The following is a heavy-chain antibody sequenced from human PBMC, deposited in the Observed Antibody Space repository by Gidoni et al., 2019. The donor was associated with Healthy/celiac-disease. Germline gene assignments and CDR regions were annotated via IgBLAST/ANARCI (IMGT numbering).Heavy chain of an antibody. D-gene: IGHD3-22*01. Sequence: EVQLVESGGGLVQPGGSLSLSCAASGFTFSSYWMHWVRQSPGKGLVWVSRINSDGSSTSYADSVKGRFTISRDNAKNTLYLQMNSLRAEDTAVYYCARDGPRPLYYDSSGYPDYWGQGTLVTVSS. CDR2: INSDGSST. J-gene: IGHJ4*02. V-gene: IGHV3-74*01. CDR3: ARDGPRPLYYDSSGYPDY. CDR1: GFTFSSYW.